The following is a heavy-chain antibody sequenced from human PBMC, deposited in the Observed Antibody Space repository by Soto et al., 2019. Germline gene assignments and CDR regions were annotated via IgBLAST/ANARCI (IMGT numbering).Heavy chain of an antibody. CDR2: IYPGDSDT. V-gene: IGHV5-51*01. D-gene: IGHD2-2*01. CDR3: ARTGSGSRSAFDI. CDR1: GYSFPSYW. J-gene: IGHJ3*02. Sequence: GESLKISCQGSGYSFPSYWIGWVRQMPGKGLEWMGIIYPGDSDTRYSPSFPGQVTISADKSISTAYLQWSSLKASDTAMYCCARTGSGSRSAFDIWGQWTMDT.